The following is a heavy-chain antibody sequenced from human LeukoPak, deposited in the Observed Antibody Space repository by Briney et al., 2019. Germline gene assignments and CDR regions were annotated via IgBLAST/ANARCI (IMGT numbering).Heavy chain of an antibody. CDR2: ISSSSRDI. V-gene: IGHV3-21*01. Sequence: PGGSLRLSCAASGFTFSSYTMNWVRQAPGKGLEWVAAISSSSRDIFYADSVKGRFSISRYNTRNSLSLRMNSLGAEDTAVYYCVREAAATLFDYWGQGTLVTVSS. D-gene: IGHD1-26*01. CDR3: VREAAATLFDY. J-gene: IGHJ4*02. CDR1: GFTFSSYT.